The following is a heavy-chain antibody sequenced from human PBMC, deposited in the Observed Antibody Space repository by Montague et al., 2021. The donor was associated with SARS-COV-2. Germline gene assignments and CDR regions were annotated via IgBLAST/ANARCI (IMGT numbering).Heavy chain of an antibody. J-gene: IGHJ6*02. CDR1: GGSFSGYY. D-gene: IGHD3-10*01. CDR2: INHSGSA. Sequence: SETLSLTCAVYGGSFSGYYWSWIRQPPGKGLEWIGDINHSGSANYNPSLTSRVTISVDTSKNQFSLKLSSVTAADTAVYYCARVRYYGSGTSLGMDVWGQGTTVTVSS. CDR3: ARVRYYGSGTSLGMDV. V-gene: IGHV4-34*01.